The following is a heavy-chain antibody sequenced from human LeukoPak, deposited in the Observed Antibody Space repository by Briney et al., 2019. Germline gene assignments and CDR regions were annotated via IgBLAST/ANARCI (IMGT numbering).Heavy chain of an antibody. J-gene: IGHJ3*02. D-gene: IGHD1-26*01. V-gene: IGHV4-39*07. Sequence: KTSETLSLTCTVSGGSISSSSYYWGWIRQPPGKGLEWIESIYYSGSTNYNPSLKGRVTISVDTSKNQFSLKLSSVTAADTAVYYCARETLGSYLSHDAFDIWGQGTMVTVSS. CDR1: GGSISSSSYY. CDR2: IYYSGST. CDR3: ARETLGSYLSHDAFDI.